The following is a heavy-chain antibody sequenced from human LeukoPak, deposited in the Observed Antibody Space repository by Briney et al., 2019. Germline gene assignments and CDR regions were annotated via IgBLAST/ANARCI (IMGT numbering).Heavy chain of an antibody. D-gene: IGHD5-24*01. CDR1: GGTFSSYA. J-gene: IGHJ4*02. Sequence: GASVKVPCKASGGTFSSYAISWVRQAPGQGLEWMGRIIPIFGTANYAQKFQGRVTITTDESTSTAYMELSSLRSEDTAVYYCARDRWLQSESYFDYWGQGTLVTVSS. CDR3: ARDRWLQSESYFDY. CDR2: IIPIFGTA. V-gene: IGHV1-69*05.